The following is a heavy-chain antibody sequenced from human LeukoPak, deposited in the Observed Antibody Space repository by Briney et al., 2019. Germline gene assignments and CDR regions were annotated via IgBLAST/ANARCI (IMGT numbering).Heavy chain of an antibody. CDR1: GFTFSSYA. CDR2: ISNSGGST. Sequence: PGGSLRLSCAASGFTFSSYAMNWVRQAPGKGLEWVSAISNSGGSTYYADSVKGRFTISRDNSKNTLYLQMNSLRAEDTAVYYCAKGSGDYGILAYWGQGTLVTVSS. CDR3: AKGSGDYGILAY. J-gene: IGHJ4*02. V-gene: IGHV3-23*01. D-gene: IGHD4-17*01.